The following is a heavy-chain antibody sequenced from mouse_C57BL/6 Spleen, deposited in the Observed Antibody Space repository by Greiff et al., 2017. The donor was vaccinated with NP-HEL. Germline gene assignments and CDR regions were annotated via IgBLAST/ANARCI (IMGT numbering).Heavy chain of an antibody. J-gene: IGHJ4*01. Sequence: EVHLVESGGGLVQPGGSLKLSCAASGFTFSDYYMYWVRQTPEKRLEWVAYISNGGGSTYYPDTVKGRFTISRDNAKNTLYLQMSRLKSEDTAMYYWASRGSGSDYYAMDYWGQGTSVTVSS. CDR3: ASRGSGSDYYAMDY. CDR2: ISNGGGST. CDR1: GFTFSDYY. V-gene: IGHV5-12*01. D-gene: IGHD3-2*02.